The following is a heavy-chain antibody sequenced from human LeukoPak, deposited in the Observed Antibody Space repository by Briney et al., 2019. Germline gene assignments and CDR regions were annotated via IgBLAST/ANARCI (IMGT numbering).Heavy chain of an antibody. CDR3: ARAPGSSVSIAARPYYFDY. Sequence: GGSLRLSCAASGFTFSSYAMSWVRQAPGKGLEWVSVINGAGGATYYADSVKGLFAISRDNSKNTLYLQINSLTAEDTAVYYCARAPGSSVSIAARPYYFDYWGQGALVTVSS. CDR2: INGAGGAT. D-gene: IGHD6-6*01. J-gene: IGHJ4*02. CDR1: GFTFSSYA. V-gene: IGHV3-23*01.